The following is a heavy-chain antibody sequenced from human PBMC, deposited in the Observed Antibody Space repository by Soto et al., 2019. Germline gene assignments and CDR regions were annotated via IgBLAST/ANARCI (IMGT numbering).Heavy chain of an antibody. D-gene: IGHD6-19*01. CDR2: ISKGGSNL. CDR3: AREVEYTSAFGIPSSFDY. CDR1: GFTLSSYA. V-gene: IGHV3-30-3*01. J-gene: IGHJ4*02. Sequence: PWGSLVFSCASSGFTLSSYAIPWVRQAPGKGLEWVSVISKGGSNLYFADSVKGRFTISIDNSKNTLYLQMNSLRSEDTAVYYCAREVEYTSAFGIPSSFDYWGQGTMVTVSS.